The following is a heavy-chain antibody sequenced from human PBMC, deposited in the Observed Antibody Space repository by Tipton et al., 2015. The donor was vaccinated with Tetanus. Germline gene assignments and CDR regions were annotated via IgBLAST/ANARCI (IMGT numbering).Heavy chain of an antibody. J-gene: IGHJ6*03. CDR2: ISYDGSNK. D-gene: IGHD6-19*01. Sequence: RSLRLSCAASGFTFSSYAMHWVRQAPGKGLEWVAVISYDGSNKYYADSVKGRFTISRDNSKNTLYLQMNSLRAEDTAVYYCAKEGSEWLSSRLSYYYYMDVWGKGTTVTVSS. CDR3: AKEGSEWLSSRLSYYYYMDV. CDR1: GFTFSSYA. V-gene: IGHV3-30*04.